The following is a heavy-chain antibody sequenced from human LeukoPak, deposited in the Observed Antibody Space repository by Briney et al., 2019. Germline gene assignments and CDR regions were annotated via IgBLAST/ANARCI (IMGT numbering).Heavy chain of an antibody. Sequence: SETLSLTCTVSGGSISSYYWSRIRQPAGKGLEWIGRIYTSGSTNYNPSLKSRVTMSVDTSKNQFSLKLSSVTAADTAVYYCARESGDSSTSCTDCSYGMDVWGQGTTVTVSS. D-gene: IGHD2-2*01. J-gene: IGHJ6*02. CDR2: IYTSGST. CDR3: ARESGDSSTSCTDCSYGMDV. V-gene: IGHV4-4*07. CDR1: GGSISSYY.